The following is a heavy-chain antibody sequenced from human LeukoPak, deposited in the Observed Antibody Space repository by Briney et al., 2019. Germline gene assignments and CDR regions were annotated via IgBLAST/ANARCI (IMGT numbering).Heavy chain of an antibody. D-gene: IGHD3-9*01. CDR1: GGSVSSGSYY. Sequence: KASETLSLTCTVSGGSVSSGSYYWGWIRQPPGKGLEWIGYIYYSGSTNYNPSLKSRVTISVDTSKNQFSLKLSSVTAADTAVYYCASLQTYYDILTGYRGPTDWYFDLWGRGTLVTVSS. CDR3: ASLQTYYDILTGYRGPTDWYFDL. V-gene: IGHV4-61*01. J-gene: IGHJ2*01. CDR2: IYYSGST.